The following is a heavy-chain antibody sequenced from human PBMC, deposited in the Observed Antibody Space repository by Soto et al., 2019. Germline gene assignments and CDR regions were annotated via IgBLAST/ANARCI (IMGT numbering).Heavy chain of an antibody. D-gene: IGHD2-8*01. CDR3: ARHLSTRYCTDGICYTSLGAFDI. J-gene: IGHJ3*02. V-gene: IGHV4-34*01. CDR1: GGSFSGYW. CDR2: INHSGST. Sequence: PSETLSLTCAVYGGSFSGYWWSWIRQPPGKGLEWIGEINHSGSTNYNPSLKSRVTLSVDTSKNQFSLKLSSVTAADTAVYYCARHLSTRYCTDGICYTSLGAFDIWGQGTMVTVSS.